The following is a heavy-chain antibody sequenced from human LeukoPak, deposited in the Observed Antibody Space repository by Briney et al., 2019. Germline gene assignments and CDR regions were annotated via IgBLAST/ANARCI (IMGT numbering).Heavy chain of an antibody. V-gene: IGHV3-23*01. CDR3: AKDPPSGKENNWFDP. J-gene: IGHJ5*02. Sequence: GGSLRLSCAASGFTFSSYAMSWVRQAPGKGLEWVSAISGSGGSTYYADSVKGRFTISRDNSKNTLYLQMNSLRAKDTAVYYCAKDPPSGKENNWFDPWGQGTLVTVSS. CDR2: ISGSGGST. CDR1: GFTFSSYA. D-gene: IGHD2-15*01.